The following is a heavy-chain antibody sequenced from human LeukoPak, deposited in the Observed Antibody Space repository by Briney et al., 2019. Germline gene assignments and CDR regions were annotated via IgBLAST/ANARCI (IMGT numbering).Heavy chain of an antibody. V-gene: IGHV3-15*01. Sequence: GGSLRLSCAASGFTFSNAWMSCVRQAPGKGLEWVGLIKSKTDGGTTDYAAPVKGRFTISRDDSRNTLYLQMNSLKTEDTAVYYCITGASDYWGQGTLVTVSS. CDR1: GFTFSNAW. J-gene: IGHJ4*02. CDR2: IKSKTDGGTT. CDR3: ITGASDY.